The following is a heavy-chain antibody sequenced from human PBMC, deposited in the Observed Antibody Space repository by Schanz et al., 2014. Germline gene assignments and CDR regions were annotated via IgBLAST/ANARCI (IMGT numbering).Heavy chain of an antibody. CDR1: GFTVNTNY. CDR3: AKESEIVVVVGTSMSGDLHH. CDR2: MYINSGST. J-gene: IGHJ1*01. Sequence: EVQLVESGGGLIQPGGSLRLSCAVSGFTVNTNYMSWVRQAPGKGLEWISSMYINSGSTQYADSVKGRFTISRDNAKSSLYLQMNNLRAEDTAVYFCAKESEIVVVVGTSMSGDLHHWGQGTLVTVSS. D-gene: IGHD2-15*01. V-gene: IGHV3-53*01.